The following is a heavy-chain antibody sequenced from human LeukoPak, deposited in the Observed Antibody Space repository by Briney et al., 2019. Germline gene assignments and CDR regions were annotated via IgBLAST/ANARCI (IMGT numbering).Heavy chain of an antibody. CDR2: IVPMFGTD. V-gene: IGHV1-69*13. CDR3: ARDLLSVDNYDALDI. CDR1: GAAFGSHS. J-gene: IGHJ3*02. Sequence: SVKVSCKASGAAFGSHSISWVRQAPGQGLEWMGGIVPMFGTDVYAQRFQGRVTVTADESTTTAYMELITLTSEDTAMYYCARDLLSVDNYDALDIWGQGTMVTVSS. D-gene: IGHD5-12*01.